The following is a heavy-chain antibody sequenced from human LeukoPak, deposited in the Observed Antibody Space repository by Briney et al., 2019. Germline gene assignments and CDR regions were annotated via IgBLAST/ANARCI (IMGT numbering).Heavy chain of an antibody. Sequence: KPGGSLRLSCAASGFTFSNAWMSWVRQAPGKGLEWVGRIKSKTDGGTTDYAAPVKGRFTMSRDDSKNTLYLQMNSLKTEDTAVYYCTTDPNYYDSSGSNDYWGQGTLVTVSS. CDR1: GFTFSNAW. CDR2: IKSKTDGGTT. J-gene: IGHJ4*02. CDR3: TTDPNYYDSSGSNDY. V-gene: IGHV3-15*01. D-gene: IGHD3-22*01.